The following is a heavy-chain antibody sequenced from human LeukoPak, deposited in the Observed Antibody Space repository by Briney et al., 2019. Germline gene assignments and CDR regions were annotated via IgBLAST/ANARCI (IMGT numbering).Heavy chain of an antibody. Sequence: QPGGSLRLSCAASELTVSSDYMSWVRQAPGKGPEWVSTIYSGGGTYYADSVKGRFTISRDNSKNTLYLQMNSLRAEDTAVYYCARHYHGSSWYNYFHYWGQGTLVTVSS. D-gene: IGHD6-13*01. V-gene: IGHV3-66*04. CDR3: ARHYHGSSWYNYFHY. CDR1: ELTVSSDY. CDR2: IYSGGGT. J-gene: IGHJ4*02.